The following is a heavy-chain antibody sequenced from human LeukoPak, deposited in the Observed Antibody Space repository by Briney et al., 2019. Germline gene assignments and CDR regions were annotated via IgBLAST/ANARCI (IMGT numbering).Heavy chain of an antibody. CDR1: GFTFSSYW. CDR2: INSDGSST. D-gene: IGHD5-18*01. CDR3: ASEYSYGSTTADY. J-gene: IGHJ4*02. Sequence: GGSLRLSCAASGFTFSSYWMRWVRQAPGKGLVWVSRINSDGSSTSYADSVKGRFTISRDNAKNTLYLQMNSLRAEDTAVYYCASEYSYGSTTADYWGQGTLVTVSS. V-gene: IGHV3-74*01.